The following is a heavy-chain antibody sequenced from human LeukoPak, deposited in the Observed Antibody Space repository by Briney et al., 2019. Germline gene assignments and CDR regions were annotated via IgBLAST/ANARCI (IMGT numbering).Heavy chain of an antibody. CDR2: INWNGGST. Sequence: SGGSLRLSCAASGFTFDGYGMSWVRQAPGKGLEWVSGINWNGGSTGYADSVKGRFTISRDNAKNSLYLQMNSLRAEDTALYYCARFNYYDSSGADYWGQGTLVTVSS. V-gene: IGHV3-20*04. J-gene: IGHJ4*02. CDR3: ARFNYYDSSGADY. D-gene: IGHD3-22*01. CDR1: GFTFDGYG.